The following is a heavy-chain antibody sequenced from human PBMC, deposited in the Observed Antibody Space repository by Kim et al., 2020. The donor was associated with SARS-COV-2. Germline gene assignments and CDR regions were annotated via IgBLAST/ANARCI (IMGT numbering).Heavy chain of an antibody. V-gene: IGHV4-59*01. D-gene: IGHD3-10*01. CDR3: ARAGWGRLYYLVVYAFDI. CDR1: GGSISSYY. CDR2: IYYSGST. Sequence: SETLSLTCTVSGGSISSYYWSWIRQPPGKGLEWIGYIYYSGSTNYNPSLKSRVTISVDTSKNQFSLKLSSVTAADTAVYYCARAGWGRLYYLVVYAFDIWGQGTTVTVSS. J-gene: IGHJ3*02.